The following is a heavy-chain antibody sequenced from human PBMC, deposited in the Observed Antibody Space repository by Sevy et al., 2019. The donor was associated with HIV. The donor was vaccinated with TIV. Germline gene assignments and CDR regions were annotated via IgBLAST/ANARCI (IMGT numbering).Heavy chain of an antibody. CDR2: FYTSGST. Sequence: TLSLTRTVSGGSISSGNYYWSWIRQPDGKGLEWIGRFYTSGSTIYNPSLKSRVTISVDTSKNQFSLKLSYVTAADTAVYYCAEGGGNSFLDAFDIWGHGTMVTVSS. CDR3: AEGGGNSFLDAFDI. CDR1: GGSISSGNYY. D-gene: IGHD2-21*02. V-gene: IGHV4-61*02. J-gene: IGHJ3*02.